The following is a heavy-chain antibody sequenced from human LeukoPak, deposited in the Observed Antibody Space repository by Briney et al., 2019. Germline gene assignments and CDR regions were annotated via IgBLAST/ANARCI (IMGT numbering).Heavy chain of an antibody. Sequence: GASVKVSCKASGGTFSNYAISWVRQAPGQGLEWMGGIIPIFGTANYAQKFRGRVTITADKSTRTAYMELSSLRSEDTAVYYCARDRIAARPEMGYWGQGTLVTVSS. D-gene: IGHD6-6*01. CDR3: ARDRIAARPEMGY. V-gene: IGHV1-69*06. J-gene: IGHJ4*02. CDR1: GGTFSNYA. CDR2: IIPIFGTA.